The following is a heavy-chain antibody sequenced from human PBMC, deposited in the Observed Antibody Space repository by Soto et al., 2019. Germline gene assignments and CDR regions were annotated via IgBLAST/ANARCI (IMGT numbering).Heavy chain of an antibody. CDR2: MTPNSGDT. V-gene: IGHV1-8*01. Sequence: QVQLVQSGAEVKKPGASVKVSCKASGYTFTTYDINWVRQATGQGLEWMGWMTPNSGDTGYAQKFQGRVTMTRNTSISTAYMELSSLKSEDTAVYFCARAKSYWNYFDSWGQGTLVTVSS. CDR3: ARAKSYWNYFDS. CDR1: GYTFTTYD. J-gene: IGHJ4*02. D-gene: IGHD1-1*01.